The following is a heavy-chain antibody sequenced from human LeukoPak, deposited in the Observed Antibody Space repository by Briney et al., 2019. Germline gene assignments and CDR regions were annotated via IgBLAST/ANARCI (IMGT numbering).Heavy chain of an antibody. CDR3: TRASATYSSYLRGYYMDV. D-gene: IGHD6-6*01. V-gene: IGHV3-73*01. CDR1: GFTFSGSA. J-gene: IGHJ6*03. Sequence: GGSLRLSCAASGFTFSGSAMHWVRQASGNGLEWVGRIRSKANSYATAYAASVKGRFTISRDDSKNTAYLQMNSLKTEDTAVYYCTRASATYSSYLRGYYMDVWGKGTTVTVSS. CDR2: IRSKANSYAT.